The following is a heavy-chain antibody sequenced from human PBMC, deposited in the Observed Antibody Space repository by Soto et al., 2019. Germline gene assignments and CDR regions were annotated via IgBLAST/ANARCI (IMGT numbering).Heavy chain of an antibody. J-gene: IGHJ5*02. V-gene: IGHV1-69*12. Sequence: QVQLVQSGAEVKKPGSSVKVSCKASGGTFSSYAISWVRQAPGQGLEWMGGIIPIFGTANYAQKFQGRVTSNADASTRTGYMGLSTLRSDATAVYYCASCNSSSSVCFDPWGQGTLVTVSS. CDR1: GGTFSSYA. D-gene: IGHD6-6*01. CDR2: IIPIFGTA. CDR3: ASCNSSSSVCFDP.